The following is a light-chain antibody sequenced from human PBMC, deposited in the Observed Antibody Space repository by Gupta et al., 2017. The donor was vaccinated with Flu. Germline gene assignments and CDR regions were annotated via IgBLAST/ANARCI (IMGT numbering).Light chain of an antibody. CDR2: DSS. CDR1: QNINIW. Sequence: PSSLSASVGDRVTITCQASQNINIWLNWYQQKPGKAPELLIYDSSTLNTRVPSTFSGSGSGTNFTFTISSLQPEDFATYYCLQYGNYPYTFGRGTKVDIK. CDR3: LQYGNYPYT. V-gene: IGKV1-33*01. J-gene: IGKJ2*01.